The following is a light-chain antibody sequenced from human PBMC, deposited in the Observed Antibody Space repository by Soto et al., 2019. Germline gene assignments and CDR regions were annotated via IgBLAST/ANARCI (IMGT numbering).Light chain of an antibody. Sequence: DIQMTQSPSSLSASAGDRVTLTCQASQDISTYLNWYQQKPGKAPKLLIYDASNLETGDPSRFSGSGSGTDFTFTISSLQPEDIATYYCQQYDNLPLTFGGGAKVDIK. V-gene: IGKV1-33*01. CDR3: QQYDNLPLT. CDR1: QDISTY. CDR2: DAS. J-gene: IGKJ4*01.